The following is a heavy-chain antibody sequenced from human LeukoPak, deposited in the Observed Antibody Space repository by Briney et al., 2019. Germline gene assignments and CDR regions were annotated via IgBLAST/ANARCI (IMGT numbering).Heavy chain of an antibody. CDR1: GFTFSSYS. Sequence: GGSLRLSCAASGFTFSSYSMNWVRQAPGKGLVWVSRINGDGTSTSYADSVKGRFTISRDNSKNTLYLQMNSLRAEDTAVYYCAKVDTGILRYYYFDYWGQGTLVTVSS. V-gene: IGHV3-74*01. D-gene: IGHD5-18*01. J-gene: IGHJ4*02. CDR2: INGDGTST. CDR3: AKVDTGILRYYYFDY.